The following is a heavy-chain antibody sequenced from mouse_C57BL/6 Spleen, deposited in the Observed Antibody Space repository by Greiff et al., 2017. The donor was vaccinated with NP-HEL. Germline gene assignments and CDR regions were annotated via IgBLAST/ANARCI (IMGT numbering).Heavy chain of an antibody. J-gene: IGHJ1*03. CDR2: FHPYNDDT. V-gene: IGHV1-47*01. CDR3: ARSDYDGSSHWYFDV. D-gene: IGHD1-1*01. CDR1: GYTFTTYP. Sequence: VQLQQSGAELVKPGASVKMSCKASGYTFTTYPIEWMKQNHGKSLEWIGNFHPYNDDTKYNEKFKGKATLTVEKSSSTVYLELSRLTSDDSAVYYCARSDYDGSSHWYFDVWGTGTTVTVSS.